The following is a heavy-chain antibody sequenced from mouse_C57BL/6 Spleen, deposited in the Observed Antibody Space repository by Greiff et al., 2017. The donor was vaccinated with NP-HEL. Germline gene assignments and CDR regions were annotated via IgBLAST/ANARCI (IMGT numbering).Heavy chain of an antibody. J-gene: IGHJ4*01. V-gene: IGHV1-69*01. CDR1: GYTFTSYW. Sequence: VQLQQSGAELVMPGASVKLSCKASGYTFTSYWMHWVKQRPGQGLEWIGEIDPSDSYTNYNQKFKGKSTLTVDKSSSTAYMQLSSLTSEDSAVYYCARSSNHYYAMDYWGQGTSVTVSS. D-gene: IGHD2-5*01. CDR3: ARSSNHYYAMDY. CDR2: IDPSDSYT.